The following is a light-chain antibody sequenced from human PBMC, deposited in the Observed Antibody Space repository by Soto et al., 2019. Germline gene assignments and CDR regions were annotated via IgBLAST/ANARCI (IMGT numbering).Light chain of an antibody. Sequence: IQITQSPSSLSASVGARVTITCRAIQSISYWLAWYQQKPGKAPNLLIYDASTLQSGVASRFSGSGSGTEFTLIISGLQPDDSATYYCQQYTNTNNPWMFGQGTKVDI. V-gene: IGKV1-5*01. CDR1: QSISYW. CDR2: DAS. J-gene: IGKJ1*01. CDR3: QQYTNTNNPWM.